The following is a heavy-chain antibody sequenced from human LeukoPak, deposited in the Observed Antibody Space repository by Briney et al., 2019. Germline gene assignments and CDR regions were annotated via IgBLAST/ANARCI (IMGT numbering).Heavy chain of an antibody. CDR2: IYIDGST. CDR3: ARDIIGGNYA. CDR1: GGSISSGSYY. D-gene: IGHD1-26*01. V-gene: IGHV4-61*02. Sequence: SQTLSLTCTVSGGSISSGSYYWSWIRQPAGKGLEWIGRIYIDGSTNYNPSLKSRVTVSLDTSKNQFSLKLSSVTAADTAVYYCARDIIGGNYAWGQGTMVTVSS. J-gene: IGHJ3*01.